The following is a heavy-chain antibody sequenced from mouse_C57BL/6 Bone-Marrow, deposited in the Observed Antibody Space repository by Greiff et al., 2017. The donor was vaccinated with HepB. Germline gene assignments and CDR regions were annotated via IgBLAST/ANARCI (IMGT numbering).Heavy chain of an antibody. CDR2: ISDGGSYT. J-gene: IGHJ1*03. Sequence: EVKLQESGGGLVKPGGSLKLSCAASGFTFSSYAMSWVRQTPEKRLEWVATISDGGSYTYYPDNVKGRFTISRDNAKNNLYLQMSHLKSEDTAMYYCARDQDYYGSSYVWYFDVWGTGTTVTVSS. V-gene: IGHV5-4*01. CDR1: GFTFSSYA. CDR3: ARDQDYYGSSYVWYFDV. D-gene: IGHD1-1*01.